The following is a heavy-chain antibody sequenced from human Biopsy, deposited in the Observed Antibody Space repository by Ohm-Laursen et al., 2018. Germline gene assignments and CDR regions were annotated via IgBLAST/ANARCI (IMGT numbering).Heavy chain of an antibody. D-gene: IGHD1-26*01. CDR2: IYYSGST. CDR3: ARVGAGAPSIDYFDY. Sequence: SDTLSLTCTVSGDSVSSGSFFWSWIRQPPGKGLEWIGYIYYSGSTNYNPSLRSRVTISVDTSKNQFSLELSSVTAADTAVYYCARVGAGAPSIDYFDYWGQGALVTVSS. V-gene: IGHV4-61*01. CDR1: GDSVSSGSFF. J-gene: IGHJ4*02.